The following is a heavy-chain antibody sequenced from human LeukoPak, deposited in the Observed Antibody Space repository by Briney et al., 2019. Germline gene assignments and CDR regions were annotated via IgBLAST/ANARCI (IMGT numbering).Heavy chain of an antibody. V-gene: IGHV4-34*01. CDR1: GGSFSGYY. Sequence: SETLSLTCAVYGGSFSGYYWSWIRQPPRKGLEWIGEINHSGSTNYNPSLKSRVTISVDTSKNQFSLKLSSVTAADTAVYYCARGRFQYSSSLPYYYMDVWGKGTTVTVSS. D-gene: IGHD6-6*01. J-gene: IGHJ6*03. CDR3: ARGRFQYSSSLPYYYMDV. CDR2: INHSGST.